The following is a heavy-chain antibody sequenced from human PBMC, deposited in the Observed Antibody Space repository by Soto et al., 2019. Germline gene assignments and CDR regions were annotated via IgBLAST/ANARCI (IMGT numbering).Heavy chain of an antibody. CDR1: GFTFSSYW. CDR2: IKQDGSEK. Sequence: GGSLRLSCAASGFTFSSYWMSWVRQAPGKGLEWVANIKQDGSEKYYVDSVKGRFTISRDNAKNSLYLQMNSLRAEDTAVYYCARIHRMGGVDILTGYDYWGQGTLVTVSS. V-gene: IGHV3-7*01. D-gene: IGHD3-9*01. CDR3: ARIHRMGGVDILTGYDY. J-gene: IGHJ4*02.